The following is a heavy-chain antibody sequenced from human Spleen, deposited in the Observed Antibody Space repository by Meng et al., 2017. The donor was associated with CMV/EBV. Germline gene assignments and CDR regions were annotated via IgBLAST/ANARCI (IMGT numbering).Heavy chain of an antibody. D-gene: IGHD6-13*01. V-gene: IGHV4-30-4*08. J-gene: IGHJ4*02. Sequence: CDYYWSWIRQPPGKGLEWIGYIYYSGSTYYNPSLKSRVTISVDTSKNQFSLKLSSVTAADTAVYYCARARRYIAAPKQQPKGGFDYWGQGTLVTVSS. CDR3: ARARRYIAAPKQQPKGGFDY. CDR2: IYYSGST. CDR1: CDYY.